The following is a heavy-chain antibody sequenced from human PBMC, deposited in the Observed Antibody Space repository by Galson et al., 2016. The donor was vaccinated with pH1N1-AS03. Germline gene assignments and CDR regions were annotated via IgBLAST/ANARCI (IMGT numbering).Heavy chain of an antibody. CDR3: ARAPTYYFGLRAALDI. V-gene: IGHV1-8*01. CDR1: GYNFGSYD. CDR2: MNPYSGNT. D-gene: IGHD3-10*01. J-gene: IGHJ3*02. Sequence: SVKVSCKASGYNFGSYDINWVRQATGQGLEWMGWMNPYSGNTHYAQNFQGRVTMTRNASIYTAYMELSGLRSDDTAVYYCARAPTYYFGLRAALDIWGQGTMVTVSS.